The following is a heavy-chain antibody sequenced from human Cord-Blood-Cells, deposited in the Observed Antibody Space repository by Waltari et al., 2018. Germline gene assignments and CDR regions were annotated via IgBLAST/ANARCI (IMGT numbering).Heavy chain of an antibody. CDR3: ARHAHCSSTSCYYYMDV. D-gene: IGHD2-2*01. CDR2: INHSGST. Sequence: QVQLQQWGAGLLKPSETLSLTYAVYGGSFSGYYWSWIRHPPGKGLEWIGEINHSGSTNYNPSLKSRDTISVDTSKNQFSLKLSSVTAADTAVYYCARHAHCSSTSCYYYMDVWGKGTTVTVSS. V-gene: IGHV4-34*01. CDR1: GGSFSGYY. J-gene: IGHJ6*03.